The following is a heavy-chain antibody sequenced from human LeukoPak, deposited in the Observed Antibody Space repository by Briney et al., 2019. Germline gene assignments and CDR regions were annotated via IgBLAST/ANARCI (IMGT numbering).Heavy chain of an antibody. Sequence: GGSLRLSCAASGFTFSSFEMNWVRQAPGKGLEWVSYISGSGATIYYADSVKGRFTISRDNAKKSVYLQLHSLRVEDTAVYYCARDGATIGGALDIWGQGTMVTVSS. CDR1: GFTFSSFE. CDR3: ARDGATIGGALDI. CDR2: ISGSGATI. V-gene: IGHV3-48*03. J-gene: IGHJ3*02. D-gene: IGHD1-26*01.